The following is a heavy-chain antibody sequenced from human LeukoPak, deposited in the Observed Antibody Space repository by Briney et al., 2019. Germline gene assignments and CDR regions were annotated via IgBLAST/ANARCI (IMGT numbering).Heavy chain of an antibody. V-gene: IGHV3-23*01. J-gene: IGHJ4*02. CDR3: VRVALYFYDSESYYFFEH. Sequence: GGSLRLSCAASGFTFSTYAMSWVRQTPGKGLEWVSSIAGSDAGTYYADSVKGRFTISRDNAKNSLYLQMNTLRVEDTAIYYCVRVALYFYDSESYYFFEHWGQGTPVTASS. CDR2: IAGSDAGT. CDR1: GFTFSTYA. D-gene: IGHD3-10*01.